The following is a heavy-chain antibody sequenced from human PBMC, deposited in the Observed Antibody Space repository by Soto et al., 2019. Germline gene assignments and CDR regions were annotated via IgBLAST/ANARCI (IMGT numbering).Heavy chain of an antibody. V-gene: IGHV1-69*02. CDR2: IIPILGIA. Sequence: SVKVSCKASGGTFSSYTISWVRQAPGQVLEWMGRIIPILGIANYAQKFQGRVTITADKSTSTAYMELSSLRSEDTAVYYCTRPKNELRFYSYNGIDVWGQGTTVTVSS. D-gene: IGHD5-12*01. CDR1: GGTFSSYT. J-gene: IGHJ6*02. CDR3: TRPKNELRFYSYNGIDV.